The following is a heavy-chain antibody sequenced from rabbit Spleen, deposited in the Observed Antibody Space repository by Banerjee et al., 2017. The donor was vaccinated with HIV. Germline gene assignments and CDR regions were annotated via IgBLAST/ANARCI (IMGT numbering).Heavy chain of an antibody. J-gene: IGHJ4*01. CDR3: ASSSDYWWYFDL. Sequence: QEQLEESGGDLVKPGASLTLTCTASGLDFSGNYWMCWVRQAPGKGLEWIACIYNGRNVNTYYATWAKGRFTISKTSSTTVTLQMTSLTAADTATYFCASSSDYWWYFDLWGPGTLVTVS. V-gene: IGHV1S45*01. CDR2: IYNGRNVNT. D-gene: IGHD1-1*01. CDR1: GLDFSGNYW.